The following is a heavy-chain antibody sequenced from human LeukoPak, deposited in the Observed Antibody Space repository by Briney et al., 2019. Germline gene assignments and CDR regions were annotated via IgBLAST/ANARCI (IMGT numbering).Heavy chain of an antibody. CDR1: GYSISSGYY. CDR3: ARDKEDFGVVFGAFDI. Sequence: SETLSLTCTVSGYSISSGYYWGWIRQPPGKGLEWIGSIYHSGSTNYNPSLKSRVTISVDTSKNQFSLKLSSVTAADTAVYYCARDKEDFGVVFGAFDIWGQGTMVTVSS. J-gene: IGHJ3*02. CDR2: IYHSGST. V-gene: IGHV4-38-2*02. D-gene: IGHD3-3*01.